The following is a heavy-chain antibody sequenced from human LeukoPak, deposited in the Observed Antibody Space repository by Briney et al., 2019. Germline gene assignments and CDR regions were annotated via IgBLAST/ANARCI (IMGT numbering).Heavy chain of an antibody. Sequence: PGGSLRLSCAASGFTVSNNYMSWVRQGPGQGLEWVLDVYSGGSTYSADSVKGRFTISRDNSKNTLYLQMNSLRAEDSAVYYCARDRYSYGFALDCWGQGTLVTVSS. V-gene: IGHV3-66*02. J-gene: IGHJ4*02. CDR1: GFTVSNNY. CDR2: VYSGGST. D-gene: IGHD5-18*01. CDR3: ARDRYSYGFALDC.